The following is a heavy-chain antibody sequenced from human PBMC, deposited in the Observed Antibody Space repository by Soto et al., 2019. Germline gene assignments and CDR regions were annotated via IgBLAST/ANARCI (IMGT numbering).Heavy chain of an antibody. CDR2: VTTAGVPT. Sequence: VQLLESGGGLVRPGGSLRLSCAASGFTFSNSDMSWVRQAPGKGLEWVTSVTTAGVPTDYADSVKGRFTVSRDNSNTPLFLHMNSLGAEDTAIYYCAKGGGGDHGYWGQGTLVAVSS. CDR3: AKGGGGDHGY. CDR1: GFTFSNSD. J-gene: IGHJ4*02. D-gene: IGHD2-21*02. V-gene: IGHV3-23*01.